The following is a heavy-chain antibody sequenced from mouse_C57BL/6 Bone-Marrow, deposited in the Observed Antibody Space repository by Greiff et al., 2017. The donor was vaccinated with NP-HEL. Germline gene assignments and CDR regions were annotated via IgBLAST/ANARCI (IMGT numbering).Heavy chain of an antibody. Sequence: VQGVESVPELVKPGASVKISCKASGYGFSSSWMYWVKQRPGKGLEWIGRIYPGCGDTNYNGKFNGKATLTADKSSSTAYMQLSSLTSEDSAVYFCARPHYYGSSSFDYWGQGTTLTVSS. CDR3: ARPHYYGSSSFDY. CDR1: GYGFSSSW. V-gene: IGHV1-82*01. D-gene: IGHD1-1*01. CDR2: IYPGCGDT. J-gene: IGHJ2*01.